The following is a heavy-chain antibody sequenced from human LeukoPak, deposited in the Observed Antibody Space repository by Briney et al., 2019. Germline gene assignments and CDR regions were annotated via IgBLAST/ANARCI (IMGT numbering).Heavy chain of an antibody. D-gene: IGHD4/OR15-4a*01. CDR2: INSDGSAT. Sequence: GGCLSLSCEASVFTFSMYWMHCVRPAPGKGLMWVSCINSDGSATTYADFVKGRFTISRDNAKNTVYLQMNSLRVDDTAIYYCERDYGAWGQGTLVTV. J-gene: IGHJ5*02. CDR1: VFTFSMYW. V-gene: IGHV3-74*03. CDR3: ERDYGA.